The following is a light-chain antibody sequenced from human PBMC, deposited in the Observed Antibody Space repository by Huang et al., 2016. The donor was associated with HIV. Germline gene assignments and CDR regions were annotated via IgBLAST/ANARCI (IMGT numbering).Light chain of an antibody. CDR3: QQYGSSLYT. Sequence: EVVLTQSPGTLSLSPGERATLCCRASQSINTYLAWFQQKPGQAPRLLIFGASTRATGIPDRFSGSGSGTDFTLTITGLEPEDFALYFCQQYGSSLYTFGQGTKVEIK. V-gene: IGKV3-20*01. CDR2: GAS. CDR1: QSINTY. J-gene: IGKJ2*01.